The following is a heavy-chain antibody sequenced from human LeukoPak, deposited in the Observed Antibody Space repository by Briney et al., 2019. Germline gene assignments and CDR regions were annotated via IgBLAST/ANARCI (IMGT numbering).Heavy chain of an antibody. Sequence: GGSLRLSCAASGFIFSSYGMNWVRQAPGKGLEWVAVISYDGSNEYYADSVKGRFTISRDNSKNTLYLQMNSLRAEDTAVYYCARETTTLDYWGQGTLVTVSS. CDR1: GFIFSSYG. CDR3: ARETTTLDY. V-gene: IGHV3-30*03. J-gene: IGHJ4*02. CDR2: ISYDGSNE. D-gene: IGHD1-26*01.